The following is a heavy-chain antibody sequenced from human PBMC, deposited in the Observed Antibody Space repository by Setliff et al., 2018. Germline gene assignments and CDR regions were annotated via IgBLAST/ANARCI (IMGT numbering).Heavy chain of an antibody. J-gene: IGHJ2*01. CDR1: GYTFTSYA. D-gene: IGHD3-9*01. Sequence: GASVKVSCKASGYTFTSYALHWLRQAPGQRLEWMAYINGGNGNTHYSQKFRGRVTVTRDTSASTVFMELSTLSSEDTAVYYCAREVYDILTGYSYWCFDLWGRGTLVTVSS. V-gene: IGHV1-3*01. CDR2: INGGNGNT. CDR3: AREVYDILTGYSYWCFDL.